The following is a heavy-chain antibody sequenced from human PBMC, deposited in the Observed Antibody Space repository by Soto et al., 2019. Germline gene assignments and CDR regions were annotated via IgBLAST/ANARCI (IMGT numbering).Heavy chain of an antibody. CDR1: GFTFSDYY. D-gene: IGHD4-17*01. CDR2: ISSSSSYT. J-gene: IGHJ6*02. Sequence: GGSLRLSCAASGFTFSDYYMSWIRQAPGKGLEWVSYISSSSSYTNYADSVKGRFTISRDNAKNSLYLQMNSLRAEDTAVYYCARDLKDVYCDYGYYYGMDFWGQGTTVPVSS. V-gene: IGHV3-11*06. CDR3: ARDLKDVYCDYGYYYGMDF.